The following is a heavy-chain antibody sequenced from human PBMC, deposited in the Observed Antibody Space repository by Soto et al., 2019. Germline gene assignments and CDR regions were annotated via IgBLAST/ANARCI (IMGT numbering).Heavy chain of an antibody. Sequence: PSETLSLTCAVSGGSISSGCYSWSWIRQPPGKGLEWIGYIYHSGSTYYNPSLKSRVTISVDRSKNQFSLKLSSVTAADTAVYYCARGNFDWFPYFDYWGQGTLVTVSS. CDR3: ARGNFDWFPYFDY. D-gene: IGHD3-9*01. J-gene: IGHJ4*02. V-gene: IGHV4-30-2*01. CDR2: IYHSGST. CDR1: GGSISSGCYS.